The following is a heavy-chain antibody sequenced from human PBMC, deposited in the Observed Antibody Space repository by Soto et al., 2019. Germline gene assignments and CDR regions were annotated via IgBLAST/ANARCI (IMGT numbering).Heavy chain of an antibody. Sequence: GGSLRLSCSASGFTFNNNAMSWVRQAPGKGLEWVSDIGGSGTATYYADSVKGRFTISRDNFKNTLFLQMNSLRAEDTAVYYCAKRIEGSGWPYYDAMDVWGQGTSVTVSS. CDR3: AKRIEGSGWPYYDAMDV. D-gene: IGHD6-19*01. V-gene: IGHV3-23*01. CDR2: IGGSGTAT. J-gene: IGHJ6*02. CDR1: GFTFNNNA.